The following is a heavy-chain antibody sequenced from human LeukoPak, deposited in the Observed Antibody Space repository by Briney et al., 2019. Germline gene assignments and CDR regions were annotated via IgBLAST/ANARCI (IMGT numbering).Heavy chain of an antibody. Sequence: PGGSLGLSCAASGFTFSSYSMNWVRQAPGKGLEWVSSISSSSSYIYYADSVKGRFTISRDNAKNSLYLQMNSLRAEDTAVYYCARADLSRDGYNYWDFDYWGQGTLVTVSS. CDR3: ARADLSRDGYNYWDFDY. D-gene: IGHD5-24*01. CDR1: GFTFSSYS. V-gene: IGHV3-21*01. J-gene: IGHJ4*02. CDR2: ISSSSSYI.